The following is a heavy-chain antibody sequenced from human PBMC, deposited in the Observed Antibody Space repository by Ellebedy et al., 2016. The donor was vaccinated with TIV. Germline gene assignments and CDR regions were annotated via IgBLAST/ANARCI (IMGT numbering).Heavy chain of an antibody. CDR3: ARDLTGAAAGV. Sequence: ASVKVSXKTSGYAFTAYYMHWVRQAPGQGLEYMGWINPISGDTYYAQNLQGRVTVTRDTSISTAYMELSGLRSDDTAVYYCARDLTGAAAGVWGQGTLVTVSS. V-gene: IGHV1-2*02. CDR1: GYAFTAYY. CDR2: INPISGDT. J-gene: IGHJ4*02. D-gene: IGHD1-20*01.